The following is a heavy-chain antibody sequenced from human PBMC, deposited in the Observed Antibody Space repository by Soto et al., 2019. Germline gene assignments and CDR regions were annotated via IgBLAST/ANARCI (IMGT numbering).Heavy chain of an antibody. CDR2: ISYDGSNK. Sequence: QVQLAESGGGVVQPGRSLRLSCAASGFTFSSYAMHWVRQAPGKGLEWVAVISYDGSNKYYADSVKGRFTISRDNSKNTLYLQMNSLRAEDTAVYYCARETVVTARTPVWDYWGQGTLVTVSS. CDR1: GFTFSSYA. D-gene: IGHD2-21*02. CDR3: ARETVVTARTPVWDY. J-gene: IGHJ4*02. V-gene: IGHV3-30-3*01.